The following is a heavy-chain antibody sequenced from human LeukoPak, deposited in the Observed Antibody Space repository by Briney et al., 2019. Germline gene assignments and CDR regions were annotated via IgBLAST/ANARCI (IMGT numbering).Heavy chain of an antibody. Sequence: GGSLRLSCATSGFTFSNYAMGWVRQAPGKGLEWVTAVSSSGNSAVYTDSVRGRFTISRDNSKNTTLLQMNSLRVEDTARYYCVKGCSSIDCYTSEWWGQGTLVTVSS. CDR2: VSSSGNSA. V-gene: IGHV3-23*01. CDR1: GFTFSNYA. D-gene: IGHD2-21*02. J-gene: IGHJ1*01. CDR3: VKGCSSIDCYTSEW.